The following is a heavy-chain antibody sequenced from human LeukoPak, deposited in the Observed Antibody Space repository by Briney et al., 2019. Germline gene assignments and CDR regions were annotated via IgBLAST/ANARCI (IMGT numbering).Heavy chain of an antibody. V-gene: IGHV3-9*01. J-gene: IGHJ6*02. CDR3: AREEFADLALDV. D-gene: IGHD3-10*01. CDR2: IIWDSSSI. Sequence: PGGSLRLSCAASGFKFDDFAMHWVRHAPGKGLEGVSGIIWDSSSIGYADSVKGRFTISRDNAKNSLYLQMNSLRAEDTAIYYCAREEFADLALDVWGQGTTVTVSS. CDR1: GFKFDDFA.